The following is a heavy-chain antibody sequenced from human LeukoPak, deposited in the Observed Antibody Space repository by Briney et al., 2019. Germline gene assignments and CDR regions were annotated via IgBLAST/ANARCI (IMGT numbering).Heavy chain of an antibody. J-gene: IGHJ3*02. Sequence: AGGSLRLSCAASGFTFSNYVMTWVRLTPGRGLEWVSTISPSGNYIFYADSVRGRFNISRDDANNSLHLQMGSLRAEDTAVYYCAKDRDFYDRNSFSPDAFDMWGQGTMVIVSS. CDR3: AKDRDFYDRNSFSPDAFDM. V-gene: IGHV3-21*01. D-gene: IGHD2/OR15-2a*01. CDR1: GFTFSNYV. CDR2: ISPSGNYI.